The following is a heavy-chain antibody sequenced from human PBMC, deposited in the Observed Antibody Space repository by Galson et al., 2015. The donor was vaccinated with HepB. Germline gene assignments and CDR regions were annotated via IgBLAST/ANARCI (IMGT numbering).Heavy chain of an antibody. Sequence: SLRLSGAGYGLSFGNYAITWVGQAPGKGLEWISSLDGSGFDTSYHDSVKGRFTISRDNSRDTLYLQMASLRAGDTVMYYCAKATSAWTLDTLDVWGRGTMVIVSS. CDR3: AKATSAWTLDTLDV. CDR1: GLSFGNYA. D-gene: IGHD1-26*01. CDR2: LDGSGFDT. J-gene: IGHJ3*01. V-gene: IGHV3-23*01.